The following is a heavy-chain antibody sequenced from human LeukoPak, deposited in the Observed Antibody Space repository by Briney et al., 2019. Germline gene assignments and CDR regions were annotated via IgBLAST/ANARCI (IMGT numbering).Heavy chain of an antibody. CDR2: ISPYNGNT. CDR3: AREYCTGTSCYGSDY. V-gene: IGHV1-18*01. CDR1: GYTFTTYG. J-gene: IGHJ4*02. Sequence: ASVKVSFKASGYTFTTYGISWLRQAPGQGLEWMGWISPYNGNTKYAQSLQGRVTMTTDTSTITAYMELRSLTSDDTAVYYCAREYCTGTSCYGSDYWGQGTLVTVSS. D-gene: IGHD2-2*01.